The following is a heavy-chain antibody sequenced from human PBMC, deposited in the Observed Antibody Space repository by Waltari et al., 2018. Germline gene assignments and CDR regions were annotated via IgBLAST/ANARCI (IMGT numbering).Heavy chain of an antibody. V-gene: IGHV4-38-2*01. CDR1: GYSISSGYY. CDR2: IFHSGNT. CDR3: ARMVGYYYYMDV. D-gene: IGHD3-10*01. Sequence: QVQLQESGPGLVKPSETLSLTCAVSGYSISSGYYGGWIRQPPGKGLEWIGSIFHSGNTFSNPSLRSRVTISVDTSKNQFSLKLSSVTAADTAVYYCARMVGYYYYMDVWGKGTTVTVSS. J-gene: IGHJ6*03.